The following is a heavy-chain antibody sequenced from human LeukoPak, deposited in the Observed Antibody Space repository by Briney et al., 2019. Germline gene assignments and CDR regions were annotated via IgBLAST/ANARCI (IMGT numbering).Heavy chain of an antibody. V-gene: IGHV1-2*02. CDR3: AREGGYDSSGYYGDY. CDR1: GCTFTGYY. D-gene: IGHD3-22*01. J-gene: IGHJ4*02. Sequence: ASVKVSCKASGCTFTGYYMHWVRQAPGQGLEWMGWINPNSGGTNYAQKFQGRVAMTRDTSISTAYMELSRLRSDDTAVYYCAREGGYDSSGYYGDYWGQGTLVTVSS. CDR2: INPNSGGT.